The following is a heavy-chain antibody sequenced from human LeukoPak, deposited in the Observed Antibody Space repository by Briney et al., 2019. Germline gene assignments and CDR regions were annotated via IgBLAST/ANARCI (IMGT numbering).Heavy chain of an antibody. D-gene: IGHD3-22*01. CDR3: ARDYYDSSGYFRD. CDR2: ISSSSSYI. J-gene: IGHJ4*02. Sequence: KAGGSLRLSCAASGFTFSSYSMNWVRQAPGKGLEWVSSISSSSSYIYYADSVKGRLTISRDNAKNSLYLQMNSLRAEDTAVYYCARDYYDSSGYFRDWGQGTLVTVSS. V-gene: IGHV3-21*01. CDR1: GFTFSSYS.